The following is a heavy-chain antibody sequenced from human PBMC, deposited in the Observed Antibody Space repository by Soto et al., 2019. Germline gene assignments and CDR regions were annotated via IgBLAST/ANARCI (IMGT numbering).Heavy chain of an antibody. Sequence: QVQLVQSGAEVKKPGASVKVSCKASGYTFNNYGISWVRQAPGQGLECMGWICPYNGNTDHAQNFQGRVPMTTDTSTNTAYMELRSLRSDDTALYYCARCYCSVGSCYTCWHFDLWGRGTLVTVSS. CDR1: GYTFNNYG. CDR2: ICPYNGNT. J-gene: IGHJ2*01. D-gene: IGHD2-15*01. CDR3: ARCYCSVGSCYTCWHFDL. V-gene: IGHV1-18*01.